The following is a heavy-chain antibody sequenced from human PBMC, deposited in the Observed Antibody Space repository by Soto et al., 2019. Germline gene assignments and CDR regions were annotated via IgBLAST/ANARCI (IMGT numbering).Heavy chain of an antibody. CDR2: ISSSSSYI. CDR1: VFTFPSYS. J-gene: IGHJ4*02. CDR3: ARGYSIGYGFDY. V-gene: IGHV3-21*01. D-gene: IGHD5-18*01. Sequence: GPLRPSAAASVFTFPSYSMNWLREAPGKGLEWVSSISSSSSYIYYAGSVKGRFTFSRDNAKNSLFLQMNSLRAEDTAVYYCARGYSIGYGFDYWGQGTLVTVSS.